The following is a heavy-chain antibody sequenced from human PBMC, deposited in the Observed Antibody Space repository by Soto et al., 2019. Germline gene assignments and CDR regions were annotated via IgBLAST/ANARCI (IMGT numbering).Heavy chain of an antibody. CDR1: GFTFSSYS. CDR2: ISSSSSTI. J-gene: IGHJ4*02. D-gene: IGHD2-2*01. CDR3: ARGLGCSSTSCWVGVY. V-gene: IGHV3-48*01. Sequence: GGSLRLSCAASGFTFSSYSMNWVRQAPGKGLEWVSYISSSSSTIYYADSVKGRFTISRDNAKNSLYLQMNSLRAEDTAVYYCARGLGCSSTSCWVGVYWGQGTLVTVSS.